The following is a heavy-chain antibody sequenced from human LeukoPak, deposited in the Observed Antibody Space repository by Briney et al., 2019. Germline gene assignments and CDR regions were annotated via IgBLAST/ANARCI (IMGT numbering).Heavy chain of an antibody. CDR3: ARDGSGRKDPNWFDP. V-gene: IGHV3-48*04. CDR1: GFTFSSYS. D-gene: IGHD3-10*01. J-gene: IGHJ5*02. CDR2: ISSSSSTI. Sequence: PGGSLRLSCAASGFTFSSYSMNWVRQAPGKGLEWVSYISSSSSTIYYADSVKGRFTISRDNAKNSLYLQMNSLRAEDTAVYYCARDGSGRKDPNWFDPWGQGTLVTVSS.